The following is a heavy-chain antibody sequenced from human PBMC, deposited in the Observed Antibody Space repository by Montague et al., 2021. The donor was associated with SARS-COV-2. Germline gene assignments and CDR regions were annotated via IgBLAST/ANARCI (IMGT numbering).Heavy chain of an antibody. CDR1: GDSISSGVYF. V-gene: IGHV4-39*07. D-gene: IGHD3-9*01. J-gene: IGHJ4*02. Sequence: SETLSLPCTVSGDSISSGVYFWGWIRQPPGKGLEWIASIHIGGTSYLNPSLKSRVTISIDSSKNQFSLNVTSVTAADTAVYFCARSRDWYLGNWGQGTLATVSS. CDR3: ARSRDWYLGN. CDR2: IHIGGTS.